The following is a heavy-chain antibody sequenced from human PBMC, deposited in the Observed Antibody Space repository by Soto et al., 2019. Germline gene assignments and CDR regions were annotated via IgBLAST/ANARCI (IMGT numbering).Heavy chain of an antibody. Sequence: QVQLVESGGGVVQPGRSLRLSCAASGFTFSSYGMHWVRQAPGKGLEWVAVISYDGSNKYYADSVKGRFTISRDNSKKTLYLQMNSLRAEDTAVYYCAVSYYYGSGSPPGYWGQGTLVTVSS. D-gene: IGHD3-10*01. CDR1: GFTFSSYG. J-gene: IGHJ4*02. V-gene: IGHV3-30*03. CDR3: AVSYYYGSGSPPGY. CDR2: ISYDGSNK.